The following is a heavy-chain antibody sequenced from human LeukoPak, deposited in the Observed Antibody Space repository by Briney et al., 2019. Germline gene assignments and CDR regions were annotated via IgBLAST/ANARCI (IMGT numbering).Heavy chain of an antibody. Sequence: SETLSLTCTVSGGSISSYYWSWIRQPAGKGLEWIGHIYNSESTNYNPSLKGRVTMSVATSKNQFSLHLSSVTAADTAVYYCARSAFLVTAPGLYYFDYWGQGTLVAVSS. CDR1: GGSISSYY. CDR3: ARSAFLVTAPGLYYFDY. D-gene: IGHD6-13*01. CDR2: IYNSEST. V-gene: IGHV4-4*07. J-gene: IGHJ4*02.